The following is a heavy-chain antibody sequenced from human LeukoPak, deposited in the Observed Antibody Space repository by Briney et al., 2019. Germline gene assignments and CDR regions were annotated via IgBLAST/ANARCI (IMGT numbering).Heavy chain of an antibody. J-gene: IGHJ5*02. CDR1: DYTFTSYG. V-gene: IGHV1-18*01. CDR3: ARGRLQLERLRFDP. D-gene: IGHD1-1*01. CDR2: ISAYNGNT. Sequence: ASVKVSCKASDYTFTSYGISWVRQAPGQGLEWMGWISAYNGNTNYAQKLQGRVTMTTDTSTSTAYMELRSLRSDDTAVYYCARGRLQLERLRFDPWGQGTLVTVSS.